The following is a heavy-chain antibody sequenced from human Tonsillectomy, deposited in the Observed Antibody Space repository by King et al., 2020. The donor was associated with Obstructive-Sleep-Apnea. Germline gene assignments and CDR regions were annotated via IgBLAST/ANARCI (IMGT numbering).Heavy chain of an antibody. D-gene: IGHD3-9*01. CDR1: GFTFSIYA. Sequence: VQLVESGGGLVQPGGSLRLSCAASGFTFSIYAMSWVRQAPGKGLEWGSAISGSGGSTYYADSVQGRVTISRDNSKNTLYLQMNSLRAEDTAGYYCAKVGHYDILTGYYLGYYFDYWGQGTLVTVSS. CDR2: ISGSGGST. J-gene: IGHJ4*02. V-gene: IGHV3-23*04. CDR3: AKVGHYDILTGYYLGYYFDY.